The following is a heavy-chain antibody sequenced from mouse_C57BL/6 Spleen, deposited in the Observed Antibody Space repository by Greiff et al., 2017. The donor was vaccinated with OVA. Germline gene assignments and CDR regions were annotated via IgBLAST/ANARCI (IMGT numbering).Heavy chain of an antibody. J-gene: IGHJ2*01. CDR2: ISYDGSN. Sequence: VQLKESGPGLVKPSQSLSLTCSVTGYSITSGYYWNWIRQFPGNKLEWMGYISYDGSNNYNPSLKNRISITRDTSKNQFFLKLNSVTTEDTATYYCARDRRDYYGSSPHYWGQGTTLTVSS. CDR1: GYSITSGYY. V-gene: IGHV3-6*01. CDR3: ARDRRDYYGSSPHY. D-gene: IGHD1-1*01.